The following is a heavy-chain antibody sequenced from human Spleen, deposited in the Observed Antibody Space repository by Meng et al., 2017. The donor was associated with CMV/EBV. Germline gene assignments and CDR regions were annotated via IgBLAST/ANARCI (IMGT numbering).Heavy chain of an antibody. J-gene: IGHJ6*02. CDR3: ARAYCSSTSCYALYHYYYYGMDV. V-gene: IGHV1-8*02. Sequence: ASVKVSCKASGYSFTSYGISWVRQAPGQGLEWLGWMNPNSGNTGYAQKFQGRVTMTRNTSISTAYMELSSLRSEDTAVYYCARAYCSSTSCYALYHYYYYGMDVWGQGTTVTVSS. D-gene: IGHD2-2*01. CDR1: GYSFTSYG. CDR2: MNPNSGNT.